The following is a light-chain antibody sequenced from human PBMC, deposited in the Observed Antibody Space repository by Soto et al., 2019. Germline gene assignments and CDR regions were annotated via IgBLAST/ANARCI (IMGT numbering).Light chain of an antibody. CDR2: DNN. J-gene: IGLJ7*01. V-gene: IGLV1-51*01. CDR1: SSNIGINY. CDR3: GTWDSSLSGVV. Sequence: QSVLTQPPSVSAAPGQSVTISCSGSSSNIGINYVSWYQQVPGTAPKLLIYDNNRRHSGIPDRFSASKSGTSATLGITGLQTWDEADYYCGTWDSSLSGVVFGGGTQLTVL.